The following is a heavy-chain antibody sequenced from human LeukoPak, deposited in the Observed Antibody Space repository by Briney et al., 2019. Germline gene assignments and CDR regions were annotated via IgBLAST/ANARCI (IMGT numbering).Heavy chain of an antibody. CDR2: ISSSGSTI. CDR3: ARDIEMVRGVFLYYYYMDV. Sequence: GGSLRLSCAASGFTFSSYEMNWVRQAPGKGLEWVSYISSSGSTIYYADSVKGRFTISRDNAKNSLYLQMNSLRAEDTAVYYCARDIEMVRGVFLYYYYMDVWGKGTTVTVSS. D-gene: IGHD3-10*01. CDR1: GFTFSSYE. V-gene: IGHV3-48*03. J-gene: IGHJ6*03.